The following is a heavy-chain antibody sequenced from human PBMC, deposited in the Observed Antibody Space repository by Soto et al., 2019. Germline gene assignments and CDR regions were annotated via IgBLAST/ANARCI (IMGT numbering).Heavy chain of an antibody. V-gene: IGHV6-1*01. CDR1: GDSVSSNSAA. CDR2: TYYRSKWYN. CDR3: ARDITGTTYYYYYYDMDV. J-gene: IGHJ6*03. D-gene: IGHD1-7*01. Sequence: SQTLSLTCAISGDSVSSNSAAWNWIRQSPSRGLEWLGRTYYRSKWYNDYAVSVKSRITINPDTSKNQFSLQLNSVTPEDTAVYYCARDITGTTYYYYYYDMDVWGKGTTVTVSS.